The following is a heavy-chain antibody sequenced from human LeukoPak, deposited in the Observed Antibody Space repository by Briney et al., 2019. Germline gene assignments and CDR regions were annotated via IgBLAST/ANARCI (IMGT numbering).Heavy chain of an antibody. CDR1: GFTFSSYG. V-gene: IGHV3-30*18. CDR2: ISYDGSNK. J-gene: IGHJ4*02. Sequence: GGSLRLSCAASGFTFSSYGMHWVRQAPGKGLEGVAVISYDGSNKYYADSVKGRFTISRDNSKNTLYLQMNSLRAEDTAVYYCAKDRSSGDFDYWGQGTLVTVSS. CDR3: AKDRSSGDFDY. D-gene: IGHD6-25*01.